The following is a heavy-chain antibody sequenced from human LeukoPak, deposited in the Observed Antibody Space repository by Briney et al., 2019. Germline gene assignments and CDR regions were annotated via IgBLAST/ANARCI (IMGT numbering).Heavy chain of an antibody. CDR3: ARDPPHYYDSSGHDAFDI. V-gene: IGHV1-69*13. D-gene: IGHD3-22*01. J-gene: IGHJ3*02. CDR2: IIPIFGTA. CDR1: GGTFSSYA. Sequence: GASVTVSCKASGGTFSSYAISWVRQAPGQGLEWMGGIIPIFGTANYAQKFQGRVTITADESTSTAYMELSSLRSEDTAVYYCARDPPHYYDSSGHDAFDIWGQGTMVTVSS.